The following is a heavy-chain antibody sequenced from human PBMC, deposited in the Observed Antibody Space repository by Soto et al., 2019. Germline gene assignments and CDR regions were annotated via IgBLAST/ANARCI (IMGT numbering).Heavy chain of an antibody. V-gene: IGHV3-7*04. J-gene: IGHJ6*03. CDR2: IKQDGSER. CDR3: ARVPSTRDIWSYGVGGRYYYYYMDV. Sequence: EVQLVESGGGLVQPGGSLRLSCEASGFTFSSYCMTWVRQAPGKGLEWVAHIKQDGSERYYVDSVKGRFTISRDNAKNSLYRQMNSLRAEDTAVYYCARVPSTRDIWSYGVGGRYYYYYMDVWGKGTTVTVSS. D-gene: IGHD1-7*01. CDR1: GFTFSSYC.